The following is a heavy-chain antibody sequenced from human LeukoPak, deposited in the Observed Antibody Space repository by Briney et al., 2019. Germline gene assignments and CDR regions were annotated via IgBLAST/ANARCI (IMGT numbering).Heavy chain of an antibody. CDR3: AKDSKGSGTYYDRYFDY. J-gene: IGHJ4*02. V-gene: IGHV3-30*18. CDR1: GFTFSRSG. Sequence: GGSLRLSCAASGFTFSRSGIHWVRQAPGRGLEWVAVISYDERDEYYADSVKGRFTISRDNSKNTLCLQMNSLRAEDTAVYYCAKDSKGSGTYYDRYFDYWGQGTLVTVSS. D-gene: IGHD3-10*01. CDR2: ISYDERDE.